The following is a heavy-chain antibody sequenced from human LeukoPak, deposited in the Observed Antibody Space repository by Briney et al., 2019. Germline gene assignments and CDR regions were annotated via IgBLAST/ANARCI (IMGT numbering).Heavy chain of an antibody. CDR2: IYYSGST. V-gene: IGHV4-59*01. Sequence: SETLSLTCTVSGGSFSSYYWSWIRQPPGKGLEWIGYIYYSGSTNYNPSLKSRVTISVDTSKNQFSLKLSSVTAADTAVYYCARERIAAASRRWFDPWGQGTLVTVSS. CDR1: GGSFSSYY. J-gene: IGHJ5*02. CDR3: ARERIAAASRRWFDP. D-gene: IGHD6-13*01.